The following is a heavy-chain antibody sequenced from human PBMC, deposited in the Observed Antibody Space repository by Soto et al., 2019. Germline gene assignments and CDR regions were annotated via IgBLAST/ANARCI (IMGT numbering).Heavy chain of an antibody. J-gene: IGHJ4*02. Sequence: TSETLSLTCAVYGGSFSGYYWSWIRQPPGKGLEWIGEINHSGSTNYNPSLKSRVTISVDTSKNQFSLKLSSVTAADTAVYYCLWLDSYWGQGTLVTVSS. CDR3: LWLDSY. D-gene: IGHD5-18*01. CDR2: INHSGST. V-gene: IGHV4-34*01. CDR1: GGSFSGYY.